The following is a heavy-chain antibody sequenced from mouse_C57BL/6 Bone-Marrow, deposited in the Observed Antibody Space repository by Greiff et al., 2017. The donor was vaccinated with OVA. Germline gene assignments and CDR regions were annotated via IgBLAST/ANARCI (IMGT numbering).Heavy chain of an antibody. D-gene: IGHD3-2*02. J-gene: IGHJ3*01. CDR1: GYAFSSYW. V-gene: IGHV1-80*01. CDR2: IYPGDGDT. Sequence: VQLQQSGAELVKPGASVKISCKASGYAFSSYWMNWVKQRPGKGLEWIGQIYPGDGDTNYNGKFKGKATLTADKSSSTAYMQLSSLTSEDSAVYFCARTGDSSGYWFAYWGQGTLVTVSA. CDR3: ARTGDSSGYWFAY.